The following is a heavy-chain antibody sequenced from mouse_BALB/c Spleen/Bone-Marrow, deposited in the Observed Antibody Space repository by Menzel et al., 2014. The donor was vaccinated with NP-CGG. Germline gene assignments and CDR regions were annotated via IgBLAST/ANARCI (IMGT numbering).Heavy chain of an antibody. CDR2: IDTGTGYT. D-gene: IGHD2-1*01. Sequence: VQLQQSWADLANPGGSVKISCKASGYTVTSYRMHCVKQRPGQGLEWIGYIDTGTGYTDYNQKFIDMVTLTADKSTSTAYMQLSRLTSQDSAVYYCGRGNPHNAMDYWGQGTSVTSYS. CDR3: GRGNPHNAMDY. V-gene: IGHV1-4*01. CDR1: GYTVTSYR. J-gene: IGHJ4*01.